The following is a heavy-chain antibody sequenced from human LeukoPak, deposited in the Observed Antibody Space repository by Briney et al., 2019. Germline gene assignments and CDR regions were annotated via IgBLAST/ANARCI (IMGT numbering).Heavy chain of an antibody. D-gene: IGHD3-16*01. CDR1: GFTFSGSD. J-gene: IGHJ5*02. V-gene: IGHV3-23*01. CDR2: ISGSADAT. CDR3: ARAFS. Sequence: GGSLRLSCAASGFTFSGSDMHWVRQAPGKGLEWVSTISGSADATYYADSVKGRFTISRDNAKNSLYLQMNSLRAEGTAVYYCARAFSWGQGTLVTVSS.